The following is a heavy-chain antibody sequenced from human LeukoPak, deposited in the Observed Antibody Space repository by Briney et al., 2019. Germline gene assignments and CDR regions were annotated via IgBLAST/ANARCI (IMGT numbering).Heavy chain of an antibody. Sequence: SETLSLTCTVSGGFISGYFWAWIRRPAGKGLEWIGRIYSSGSTNYNLSLKSRVTMSVDTSKNQFSLRLSSVTAADTALYFCAREIFGARAFEYWGQGILVTVSS. D-gene: IGHD3-3*01. CDR3: AREIFGARAFEY. J-gene: IGHJ4*02. CDR1: GGFISGYF. CDR2: IYSSGST. V-gene: IGHV4-4*07.